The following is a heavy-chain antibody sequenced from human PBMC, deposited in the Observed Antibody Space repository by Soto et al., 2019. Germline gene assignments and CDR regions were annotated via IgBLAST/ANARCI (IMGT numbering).Heavy chain of an antibody. CDR1: GGSISSGGYY. Sequence: PSETLSLTCTVSGGSISSGGYYWSWIRQHPGKGLEWIGYIYYSGSTYYNPSLKSRVTISVDTSKNQFSLKLTSVTAADTAVYYCARPGYSYGYAYWGQGILVTVS. CDR3: ARPGYSYGYAY. V-gene: IGHV4-31*03. J-gene: IGHJ4*02. CDR2: IYYSGST. D-gene: IGHD5-18*01.